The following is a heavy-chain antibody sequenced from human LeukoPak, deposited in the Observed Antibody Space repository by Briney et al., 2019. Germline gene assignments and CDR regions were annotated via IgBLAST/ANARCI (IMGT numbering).Heavy chain of an antibody. J-gene: IGHJ4*02. D-gene: IGHD2-2*01. Sequence: TSSETLSLTCAVSGYSISSGYYWGWIRQPPGKGLEWIGSIYHSGSTYYNPSLKSRVTISVDTSKNQFSLKLSSVTAADTAVYYCARQLVGTYQLLYWGQGTLVTVSS. V-gene: IGHV4-38-2*01. CDR3: ARQLVGTYQLLY. CDR1: GYSISSGYY. CDR2: IYHSGST.